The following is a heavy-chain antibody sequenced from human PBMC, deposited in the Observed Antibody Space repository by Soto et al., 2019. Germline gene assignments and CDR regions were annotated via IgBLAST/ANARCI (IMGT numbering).Heavy chain of an antibody. J-gene: IGHJ3*02. CDR2: INAGNGNT. D-gene: IGHD3-3*01. CDR1: GYTFTSYA. V-gene: IGHV1-3*01. Sequence: QVQLVQSGAEVKKPGASVKVSCKASGYTFTSYAMHWVRQAPGQRLEWMGWINAGNGNTKYSQKFQGRVTITRDTSASTAYMELSSLRSEDTAVYYCARAPLSIFGVVTTGAFDIWGQGTMVTVSP. CDR3: ARAPLSIFGVVTTGAFDI.